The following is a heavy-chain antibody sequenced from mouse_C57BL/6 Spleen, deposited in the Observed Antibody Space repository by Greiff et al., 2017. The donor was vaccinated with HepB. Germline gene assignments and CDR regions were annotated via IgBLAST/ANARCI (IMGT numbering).Heavy chain of an antibody. Sequence: QVHVKQSGPELVKPGASVKISCKASGYAFSSSWMNWVKQRPGKGLEWIGRIYPGDGDTNYNGKFKGKATLTADKSSSTAYMQLSSLTSEDSAVYFCARRDDYVLFAYWGQGTLVTVSA. CDR1: GYAFSSSW. D-gene: IGHD2-4*01. V-gene: IGHV1-82*01. CDR3: ARRDDYVLFAY. J-gene: IGHJ3*01. CDR2: IYPGDGDT.